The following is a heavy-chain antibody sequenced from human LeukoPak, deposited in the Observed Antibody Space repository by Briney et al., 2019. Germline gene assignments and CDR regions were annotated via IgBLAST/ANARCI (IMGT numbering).Heavy chain of an antibody. V-gene: IGHV3-30*02. CDR2: ISYDGSKK. CDR1: GFTFSTYG. Sequence: GGSLRLSCAASGFTFSTYGMYWVRQAPGKGLEWVAFISYDGSKKYYADSVKGRFTVSRDDSENTLYLQMNSLRAEDTAFYYCAKAYAGYDLGGPYYLGYWGQGTLVTVSS. D-gene: IGHD5-12*01. CDR3: AKAYAGYDLGGPYYLGY. J-gene: IGHJ4*02.